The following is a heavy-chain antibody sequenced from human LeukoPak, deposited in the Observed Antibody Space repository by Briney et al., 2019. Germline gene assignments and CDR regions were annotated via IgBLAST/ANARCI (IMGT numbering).Heavy chain of an antibody. V-gene: IGHV1-18*01. Sequence: ASVKASCKASGYTFTSYGISWVRQAPGQGLEWMGWISAYNGNTNYAQKLQGRVTMTTDTSTSTAYMELRSLKSDDTAVYYCARGVYDSSGYASPTPPDYWGQGTLVTVSS. D-gene: IGHD3-22*01. CDR1: GYTFTSYG. CDR2: ISAYNGNT. CDR3: ARGVYDSSGYASPTPPDY. J-gene: IGHJ4*02.